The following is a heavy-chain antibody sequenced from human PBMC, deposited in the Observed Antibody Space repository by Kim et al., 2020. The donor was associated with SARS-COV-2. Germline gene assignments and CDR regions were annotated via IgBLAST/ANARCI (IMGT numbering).Heavy chain of an antibody. Sequence: SETLSLTCTVSGGSISSYYWSWIRQPPGKGLEWIGYIYYSGSTNYNPSLKSRVTISVDTSKNQFSLKLSSVTAADTAVYYCASSRGGLGGYNLYIWGQGTPVTVSS. CDR3: ASSRGGLGGYNLYI. CDR2: IYYSGST. V-gene: IGHV4-59*01. J-gene: IGHJ4*02. CDR1: GGSISSYY. D-gene: IGHD6-25*01.